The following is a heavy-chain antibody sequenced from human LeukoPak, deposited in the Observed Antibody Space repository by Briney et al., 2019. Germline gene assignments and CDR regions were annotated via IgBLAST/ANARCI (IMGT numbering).Heavy chain of an antibody. J-gene: IGHJ4*02. CDR1: GGSISSYY. CDR3: ARGGSSGYYYG. D-gene: IGHD3-22*01. CDR2: LYTSGST. V-gene: IGHV4-4*07. Sequence: SSETLSLTCTVSGGSISSYYWSWLRQPAGKGLEWIGRLYTSGSTNYNPSLKSRVTMSVDTSKNQFSLKLTSMTAADTAVYYWARGGSSGYYYGWGQGTLVTVSS.